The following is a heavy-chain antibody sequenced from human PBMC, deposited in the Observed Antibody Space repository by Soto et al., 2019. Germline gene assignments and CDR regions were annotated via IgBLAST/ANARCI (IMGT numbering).Heavy chain of an antibody. V-gene: IGHV1-2*02. J-gene: IGHJ6*02. CDR1: GYTFTGYY. Sequence: GASVKVSCKTSGYTFTGYYIHWVRQAPGQGLEWMAWINPNSAGADYAQNFQGRVTMTRDTSISTVYMELSSLKSDDTAVYYCARAPQLYGMDVWGQGTTVTVSS. CDR3: ARAPQLYGMDV. CDR2: INPNSAGA. D-gene: IGHD1-1*01.